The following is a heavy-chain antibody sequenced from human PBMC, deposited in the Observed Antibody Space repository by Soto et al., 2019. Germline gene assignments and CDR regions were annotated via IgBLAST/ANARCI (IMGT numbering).Heavy chain of an antibody. D-gene: IGHD4-17*01. CDR1: GGSISSYY. Sequence: SETLSLTCTVSGGSISSYYWSWIRQPPGKGLEWIGYIYYSGSTNYNPSLKSRVTISVDTSKNQFSLKLSSVTAADTAVYYCARDTTVVTGGDWFDPWGQGTLVTVSS. J-gene: IGHJ5*02. CDR3: ARDTTVVTGGDWFDP. CDR2: IYYSGST. V-gene: IGHV4-59*01.